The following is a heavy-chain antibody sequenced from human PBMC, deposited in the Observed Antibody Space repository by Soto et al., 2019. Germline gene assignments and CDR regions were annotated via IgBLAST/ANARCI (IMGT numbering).Heavy chain of an antibody. Sequence: HPGGSLRLSCAASGFIFSDHYIDWVRQAPGKGLEWVGRARNKGNSYTTDYAASVKGRFTISRDDSKNSLYLQMNSLKTEDTAVYYCARDTPLRDFWSGYSYHYYYGMDVWGQGTTVTVSS. CDR2: ARNKGNSYTT. CDR1: GFIFSDHY. J-gene: IGHJ6*01. CDR3: ARDTPLRDFWSGYSYHYYYGMDV. D-gene: IGHD3-3*01. V-gene: IGHV3-72*01.